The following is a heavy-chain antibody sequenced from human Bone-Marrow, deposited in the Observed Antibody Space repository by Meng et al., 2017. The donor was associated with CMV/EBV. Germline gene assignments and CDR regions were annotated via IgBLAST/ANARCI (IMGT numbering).Heavy chain of an antibody. CDR3: ARIGLWSGYTRPYYYYYGMDF. V-gene: IGHV4-59*01. D-gene: IGHD3-3*01. Sequence: SETLSLTCTVSGGSISTYYWSWLRQPPGKGLELIGYIYYGGNTYYSPSLKGRVTVSEDTPKNQFSLKLTSVTAADTAVYFCARIGLWSGYTRPYYYYYGMDFWGQGTTVTGSS. CDR2: IYYGGNT. J-gene: IGHJ6*02. CDR1: GGSISTYY.